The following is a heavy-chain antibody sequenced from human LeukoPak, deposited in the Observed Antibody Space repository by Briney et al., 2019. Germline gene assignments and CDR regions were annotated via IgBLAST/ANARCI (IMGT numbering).Heavy chain of an antibody. J-gene: IGHJ6*02. CDR3: ARDPYSSGWPSYYYYGMDV. D-gene: IGHD6-19*01. CDR2: IKQDGSEK. V-gene: IGHV3-7*01. CDR1: GFTFSSYW. Sequence: GGSLRLSCAASGFTFSSYWMSWVRQAPGKGLEWVANIKQDGSEKYYVDSVKGRFTISRDNAKNSLYQQMNSLRAEDTAVYYCARDPYSSGWPSYYYYGMDVWGQGTTVTVSS.